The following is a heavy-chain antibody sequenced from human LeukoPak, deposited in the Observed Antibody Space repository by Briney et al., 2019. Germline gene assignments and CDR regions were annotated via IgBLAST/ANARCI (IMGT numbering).Heavy chain of an antibody. CDR1: GGSISSGDYY. Sequence: SQTLSLICTVSGGSISSGDYYWSWIRQPPGKGLEWIGYIYYSGSTYYNPSLKSRVTISVDTSKNQFSLKLSSVTAADTAVYYCARDTPRVGAHYWGQGTLVTVSS. J-gene: IGHJ4*02. CDR2: IYYSGST. V-gene: IGHV4-30-4*01. CDR3: ARDTPRVGAHY.